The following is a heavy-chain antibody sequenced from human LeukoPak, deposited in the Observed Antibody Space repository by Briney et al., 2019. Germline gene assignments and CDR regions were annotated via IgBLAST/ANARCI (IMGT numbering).Heavy chain of an antibody. D-gene: IGHD2-15*01. J-gene: IGHJ5*02. V-gene: IGHV1-2*02. CDR2: INPNSGGT. CDR1: GYTFTGYY. CDR3: ARVYVCSGGSCYGNWFDP. Sequence: ASVKVSCKASGYTFTGYYMHWVRQAPGQGLEWMGWINPNSGGTNYAQKFQGRVTMTRDTSISTAYMELSRLRSDDTAVYYCARVYVCSGGSCYGNWFDPWGQGTLDTVSS.